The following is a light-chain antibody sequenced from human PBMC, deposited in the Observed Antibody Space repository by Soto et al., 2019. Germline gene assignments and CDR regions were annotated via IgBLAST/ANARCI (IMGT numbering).Light chain of an antibody. CDR1: QTISSW. CDR3: QQYSIFSRT. Sequence: EIQMTQSTYTLSASLGYRFTITFLASQTISSWLAWYQQKPGKAPELLIYDASTLESGVPSRFSGSGSGTEFSLTISSLQPDDFATFYCQQYSIFSRTFGQGTKVDIK. CDR2: DAS. J-gene: IGKJ1*01. V-gene: IGKV1-5*01.